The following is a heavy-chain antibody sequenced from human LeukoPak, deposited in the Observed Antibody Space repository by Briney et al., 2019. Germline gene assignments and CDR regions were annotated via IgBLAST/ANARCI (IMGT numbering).Heavy chain of an antibody. J-gene: IGHJ4*02. CDR3: AKGTSVAGTIFGY. Sequence: GGSLRLFCAASGFSVGTNYVSWGRQGPGEGLEWVSVVYGGGTTYYADSVKGRFAISRDNSMNTVHLQMDSLRDEDTAVYYCAKGTSVAGTIFGYWGQGTLVTVSS. CDR2: VYGGGTT. CDR1: GFSVGTNY. V-gene: IGHV3-66*01. D-gene: IGHD6-19*01.